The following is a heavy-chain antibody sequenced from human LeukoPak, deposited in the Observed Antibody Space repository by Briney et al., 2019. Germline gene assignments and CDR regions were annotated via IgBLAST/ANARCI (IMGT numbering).Heavy chain of an antibody. V-gene: IGHV4-34*01. D-gene: IGHD3-22*01. CDR1: GGSFSGYY. Sequence: SETLSLTCAVYGGSFSGYYWSWIRQPPGKGLEWIGEINHSGSTNYNPSLKSRVTISVDTSKNQFSLRLSSVTAADTAVYYCARVLDSSGYYYGFDPWGQGTLVTVSS. J-gene: IGHJ5*02. CDR2: INHSGST. CDR3: ARVLDSSGYYYGFDP.